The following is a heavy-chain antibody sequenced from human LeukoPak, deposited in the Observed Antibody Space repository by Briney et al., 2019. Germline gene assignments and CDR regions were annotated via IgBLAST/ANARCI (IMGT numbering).Heavy chain of an antibody. Sequence: SETLSLTCTVSGGSISSYYWSWIRQPPGKGLEWIGYIYYSGSTNYKSSLKSRVTISVDTSKNQFSLKLSSVTAADTAVYYCARLVRASVAVTYHYLDYWGQGTLVTVSS. V-gene: IGHV4-59*01. CDR3: ARLVRASVAVTYHYLDY. D-gene: IGHD2-21*02. CDR1: GGSISSYY. J-gene: IGHJ4*02. CDR2: IYYSGST.